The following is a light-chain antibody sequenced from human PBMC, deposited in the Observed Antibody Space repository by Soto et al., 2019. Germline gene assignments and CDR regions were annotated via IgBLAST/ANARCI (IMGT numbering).Light chain of an antibody. J-gene: IGKJ1*01. V-gene: IGKV1-5*01. CDR3: QQYDSSSWT. CDR2: DAS. CDR1: QSISTY. Sequence: DIQMTQSPSSLSASVGNRVTITCRASQSISTYLNWYQKKPGKAPKLLIYDASSLESGVPSRFSGSGSGTEFTLTISSLQPDDFATYYCQQYDSSSWTFGQGTKVDIK.